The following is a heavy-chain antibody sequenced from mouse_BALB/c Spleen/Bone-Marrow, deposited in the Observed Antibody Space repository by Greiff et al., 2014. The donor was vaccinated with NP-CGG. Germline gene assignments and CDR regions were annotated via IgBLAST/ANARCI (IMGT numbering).Heavy chain of an antibody. CDR3: ARYYYRTMDY. V-gene: IGHV14-3*02. CDR2: IDPANGNT. Sequence: EVQLQESGAELVKPGASVKLSCTASGFNIKDTYMHWVKQRPEQGLEWIGRIDPANGNTKYDPKFQGRATVTADTSSSTAYQQLSSLTSEDTAVYYCARYYYRTMDYWGQGTSVTVSS. CDR1: GFNIKDTY. D-gene: IGHD1-1*01. J-gene: IGHJ4*01.